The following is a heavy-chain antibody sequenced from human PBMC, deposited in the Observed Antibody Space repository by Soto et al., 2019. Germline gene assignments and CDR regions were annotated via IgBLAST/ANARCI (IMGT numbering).Heavy chain of an antibody. Sequence: GGSLRLSCAASGFTFSSYAMHWVRQAPGKGLEWVAVISYDGSNKYYADYVKGRFTISRDNSKNTLYLQMNSLRAEDTAVYYCARDLRYSSSWETFYYGMDVWGQGTTVTVSS. J-gene: IGHJ6*02. CDR3: ARDLRYSSSWETFYYGMDV. D-gene: IGHD6-13*01. V-gene: IGHV3-30-3*01. CDR1: GFTFSSYA. CDR2: ISYDGSNK.